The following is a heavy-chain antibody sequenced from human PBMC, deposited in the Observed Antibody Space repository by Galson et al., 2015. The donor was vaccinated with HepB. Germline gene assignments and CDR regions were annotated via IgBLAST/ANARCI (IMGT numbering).Heavy chain of an antibody. Sequence: SVKVSCKASGYTFTGYYMHWVRQAPGQGLEWMGRINPNSGGTNYAQKFQGRVTMTRDTSISTAYMELSRLRSDVTAVYYCARSSPYSSGWLYYFDYWGQGTLVTVSS. CDR1: GYTFTGYY. V-gene: IGHV1-2*06. CDR3: ARSSPYSSGWLYYFDY. D-gene: IGHD6-19*01. CDR2: INPNSGGT. J-gene: IGHJ4*02.